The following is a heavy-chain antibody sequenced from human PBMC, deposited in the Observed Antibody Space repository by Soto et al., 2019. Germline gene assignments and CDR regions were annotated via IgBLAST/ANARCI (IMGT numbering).Heavy chain of an antibody. CDR3: ARGGGSYSDWFDP. Sequence: SETLSLTCTVSGGSISSYYWSWIRQPPGKGLEWIGYIYYSGSTNYNPSLKSRVTISVDTSKNQFSLKLSSVTAADTAVYYCARGGGSYSDWFDPWGQGTLVTVSS. CDR1: GGSISSYY. CDR2: IYYSGST. D-gene: IGHD2-15*01. V-gene: IGHV4-59*01. J-gene: IGHJ5*02.